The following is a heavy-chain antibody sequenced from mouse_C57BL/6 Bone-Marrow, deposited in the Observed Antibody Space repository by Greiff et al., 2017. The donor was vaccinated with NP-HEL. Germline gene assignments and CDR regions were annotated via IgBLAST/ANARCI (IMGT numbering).Heavy chain of an antibody. CDR3: ARRYYGSSYDAMDY. CDR2: IWTGGGT. J-gene: IGHJ4*01. D-gene: IGHD1-1*01. V-gene: IGHV2-9-1*01. CDR1: GFSLTSYA. Sequence: VQLVESGPGLVAPSQSLSITCTVSGFSLTSYAISWVRQPPGKGLEWLGVIWTGGGTNYNSALKSRLSISKDNSKSQVFLKMNSLQTDDTARYYCARRYYGSSYDAMDYWGQGTSVTVSS.